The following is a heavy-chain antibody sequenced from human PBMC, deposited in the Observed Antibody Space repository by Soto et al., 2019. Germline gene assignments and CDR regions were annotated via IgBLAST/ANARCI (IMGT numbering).Heavy chain of an antibody. V-gene: IGHV3-30-3*01. CDR1: GFSFSDDA. D-gene: IGHD3-3*01. CDR3: ARDVGTQLDFWSTSGMDV. CDR2: ITYDGSNK. Sequence: PGGSLRLSCAASGFSFSDDAMHWVRQAPGQGLEWVAVITYDGSNKYYADSVRGRFTISRDNSKSTLYLQMDSLIIDDTAVYYCARDVGTQLDFWSTSGMDVRGQGTTVTVSS. J-gene: IGHJ6*02.